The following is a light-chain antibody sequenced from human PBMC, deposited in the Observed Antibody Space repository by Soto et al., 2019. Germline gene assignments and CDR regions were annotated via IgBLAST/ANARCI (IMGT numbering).Light chain of an antibody. Sequence: DIQMTQSPSTLSASVGDRVTITCRASEDIRTWLAWYQQKPGKAPKLLIYAASSLETGVPSRFSGSGSGTDFTLTISSLQPEDFATYYCQQANNFPLTFGQGTRLEIK. J-gene: IGKJ5*01. CDR2: AAS. CDR3: QQANNFPLT. CDR1: EDIRTW. V-gene: IGKV1-12*01.